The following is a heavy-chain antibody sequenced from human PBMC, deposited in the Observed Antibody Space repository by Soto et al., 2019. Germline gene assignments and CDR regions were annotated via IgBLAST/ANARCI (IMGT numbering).Heavy chain of an antibody. Sequence: QVQLVESGGGVVQPGRSLRLSCAVSGFIFKNYALNWVRQAPGKGLEWVASITRDGYNKYYADSVKGRFTISRDNSKNTLSLQMTALRIEDSSVYYCTKSSGGSSSVGMYYWGQGTLVTVSS. J-gene: IGHJ4*02. CDR2: ITRDGYNK. CDR1: GFIFKNYA. CDR3: TKSSGGSSSVGMYY. V-gene: IGHV3-30*04. D-gene: IGHD6-6*01.